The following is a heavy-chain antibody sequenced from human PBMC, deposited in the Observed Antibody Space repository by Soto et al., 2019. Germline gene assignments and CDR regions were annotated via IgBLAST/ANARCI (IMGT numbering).Heavy chain of an antibody. V-gene: IGHV3-30*03. D-gene: IGHD3-22*01. Sequence: GGSLRLSCAASGFTFSSYGMHWVRQAPGKGLEWVAVISYDGSNKYYADSVKGRFTISRDNAKNTLYLQMNSLRAEDTAVYYCARDYYDTVGYWGQGTLVTVSS. J-gene: IGHJ4*02. CDR1: GFTFSSYG. CDR2: ISYDGSNK. CDR3: ARDYYDTVGY.